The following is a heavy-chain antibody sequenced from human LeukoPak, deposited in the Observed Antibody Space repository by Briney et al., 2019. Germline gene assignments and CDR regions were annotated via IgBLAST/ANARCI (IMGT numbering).Heavy chain of an antibody. CDR1: GDSITGFY. CDR3: ARLGAYYDILTGYSPLSWFDP. V-gene: IGHV4-59*08. CDR2: IYYSGST. J-gene: IGHJ5*02. Sequence: SETLSLTCTVSGDSITGFYWNWIRQPPGKGLEWIGYIYYSGSTNYNPSLKSRVTISVDTSKNQFSLKLSSVTAADTAVYYCARLGAYYDILTGYSPLSWFDPWGQGTLVTVSS. D-gene: IGHD3-9*01.